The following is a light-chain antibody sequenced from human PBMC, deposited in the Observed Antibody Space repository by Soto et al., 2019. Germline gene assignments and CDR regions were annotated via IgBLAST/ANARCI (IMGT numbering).Light chain of an antibody. J-gene: IGLJ2*01. V-gene: IGLV2-14*01. Sequence: QSALTQPASVSGSPGQSITISCTGTSSDDGGYNYVSWYQRHPGKAPKLMIYEVSNRPSGVSNRFSGSKSGNTASLTISGLQAEDEADYYCSSYTSSSTLGVFGGGTKLTVL. CDR2: EVS. CDR1: SSDDGGYNY. CDR3: SSYTSSSTLGV.